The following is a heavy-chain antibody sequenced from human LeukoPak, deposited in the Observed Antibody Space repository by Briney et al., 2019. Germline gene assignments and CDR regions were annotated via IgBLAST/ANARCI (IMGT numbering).Heavy chain of an antibody. D-gene: IGHD2-8*02. V-gene: IGHV3-21*06. Sequence: PGGSLRLSCAASGFTFSNYTLNWVRQAPGKGLDWVSSISGSSRYRHYTDSVKGRFAISRDNAKNSLYLQMDGLTADDTAVYFCARVNSALVVSLDGSWARSLGFDHWGQGTLVTVSS. CDR2: ISGSSRYR. CDR1: GFTFSNYT. J-gene: IGHJ4*02. CDR3: ARVNSALVVSLDGSWARSLGFDH.